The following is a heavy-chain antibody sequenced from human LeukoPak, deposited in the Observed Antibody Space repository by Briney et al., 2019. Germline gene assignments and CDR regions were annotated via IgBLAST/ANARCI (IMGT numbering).Heavy chain of an antibody. D-gene: IGHD2-15*01. CDR1: GFTFDNYG. CDR3: ARGALYCSGGSCYYYYYYMDV. V-gene: IGHV3-20*04. J-gene: IGHJ6*03. Sequence: GGSLRLSCAASGFTFDNYGMSWVRQVPGKGLEWVSSINGNGGSTAYADSVKGRFTISRDNAKNSLYLQMNSLRAEDTALYYCARGALYCSGGSCYYYYYYMDVWGKGTTVTVSS. CDR2: INGNGGST.